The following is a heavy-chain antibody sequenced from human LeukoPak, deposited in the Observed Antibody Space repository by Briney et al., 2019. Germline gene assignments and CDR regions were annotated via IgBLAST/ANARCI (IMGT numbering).Heavy chain of an antibody. CDR2: ISGSGDTT. J-gene: IGHJ3*02. V-gene: IGHV3-23*01. D-gene: IGHD6-19*01. Sequence: PGGSLRLSCAASGFTFSSIAMTWVRQAPGKGLQWISAISGSGDTTYYADSVKGRFTISRDNSKNTLYLQMNSLRAEDTAVYYCAKVEYSSGWYGGLDAFNIWGQGTMVTVSS. CDR3: AKVEYSSGWYGGLDAFNI. CDR1: GFTFSSIA.